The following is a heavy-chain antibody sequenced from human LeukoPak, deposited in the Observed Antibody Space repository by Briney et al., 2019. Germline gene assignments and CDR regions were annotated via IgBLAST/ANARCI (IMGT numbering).Heavy chain of an antibody. V-gene: IGHV1-46*01. Sequence: ASVKVSCKASGYTFTSYYMHWVRQAPGQGLEWMGIINPSGGSTSYAQKFQGRVTMTRDMSTSTVYMELSRLRSDDTAVYYCAREDSSGWYYFDYWGQGTLVTVSS. CDR2: INPSGGST. D-gene: IGHD6-19*01. CDR1: GYTFTSYY. CDR3: AREDSSGWYYFDY. J-gene: IGHJ4*02.